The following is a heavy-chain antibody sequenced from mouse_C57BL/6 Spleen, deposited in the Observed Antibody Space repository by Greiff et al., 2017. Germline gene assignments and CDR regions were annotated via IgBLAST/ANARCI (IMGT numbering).Heavy chain of an antibody. CDR2: IRNKANCYTT. Sequence: EVKLVESGGGLVQPGGSLSLSCAASGFTFTDYYMSWVRQPPGKALEWLGFIRNKANCYTTEYSASVKGRFTISRDNSQRILYLQMNALRAEDSATYYCARYEGGYFDYWGKGTTLTVSS. V-gene: IGHV7-3*01. J-gene: IGHJ2*01. CDR3: ARYEGGYFDY. CDR1: GFTFTDYY. D-gene: IGHD1-1*02.